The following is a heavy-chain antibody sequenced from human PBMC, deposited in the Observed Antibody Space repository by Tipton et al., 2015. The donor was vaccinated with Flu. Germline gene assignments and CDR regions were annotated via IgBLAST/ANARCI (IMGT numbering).Heavy chain of an antibody. D-gene: IGHD3-10*01. CDR3: ARDYGDFNWFDP. Sequence: LRLSCTVSGGSITSSTDYWSWIRQPAGKGLEWIGRIYISGRTSYNPSLKSRVTMSVDTSKNQFSLKLTSVTAADTAVYYCARDYGDFNWFDPWGQGTLVTVSS. CDR2: IYISGRT. V-gene: IGHV4-61*02. CDR1: GGSITSSTDY. J-gene: IGHJ5*02.